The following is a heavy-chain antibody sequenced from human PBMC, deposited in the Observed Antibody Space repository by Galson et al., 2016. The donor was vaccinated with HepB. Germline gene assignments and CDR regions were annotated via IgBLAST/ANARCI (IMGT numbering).Heavy chain of an antibody. J-gene: IGHJ5*02. CDR3: ARVIAEIPWEHSWLDP. CDR2: IYPHDSEI. Sequence: QSGAEVTKPGESLKISCKGSGYNFARYWIAWVRQMPGKGLEWMGIIYPHDSEIRYSPSFQCQITISVDKSNSTAHLQWSSLQASDTATYYCARVIAEIPWEHSWLDPWGQGTLVTVSS. CDR1: GYNFARYW. D-gene: IGHD6-13*01. V-gene: IGHV5-51*01.